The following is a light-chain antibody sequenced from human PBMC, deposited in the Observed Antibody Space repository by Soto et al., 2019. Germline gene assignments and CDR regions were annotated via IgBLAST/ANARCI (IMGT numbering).Light chain of an antibody. Sequence: SYELTQPPSVSEAPEKTAKIACGGNNIGSKSVHWYQQKPGQAPVLVIYYDSDRPSGIPERFSGSNSGNTATLTISRVEAGDEADYYCQVWDSSSDHVVFGGGTKLTVL. CDR3: QVWDSSSDHVV. V-gene: IGLV3-21*04. J-gene: IGLJ2*01. CDR2: YDS. CDR1: NIGSKS.